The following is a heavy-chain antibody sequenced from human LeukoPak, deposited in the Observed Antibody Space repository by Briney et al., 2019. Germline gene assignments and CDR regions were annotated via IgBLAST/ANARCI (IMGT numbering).Heavy chain of an antibody. CDR3: ARHVGSGWQQLLP. CDR1: GGSISSSSYY. J-gene: IGHJ4*02. CDR2: IYYSGST. D-gene: IGHD6-13*01. V-gene: IGHV4-39*01. Sequence: PSETLSLTCTVSGGSISSSSYYWGWIRQPPGKGLEWIGSIYYSGSTYYNPSLKSRVTISVDTSKNQFSLKLSSVTAADTAVYYCARHVGSGWQQLLPWGQGTLVTVSS.